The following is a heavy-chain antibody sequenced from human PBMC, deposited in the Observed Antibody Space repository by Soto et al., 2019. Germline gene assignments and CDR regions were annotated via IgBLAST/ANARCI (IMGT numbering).Heavy chain of an antibody. CDR1: GGSISSGVYS. Sequence: PSETLSLTCTVAGGSISSGVYSLSWIRQPPGKGLEWIGYIYHSGSTYYNPSLKSRVTISVDRSKNQFSLKLSSVTAADTAVYYCARGADYGDLDYYYYYGMDVWGQGTTVTVSS. V-gene: IGHV4-30-2*01. CDR2: IYHSGST. J-gene: IGHJ6*02. CDR3: ARGADYGDLDYYYYYGMDV. D-gene: IGHD4-17*01.